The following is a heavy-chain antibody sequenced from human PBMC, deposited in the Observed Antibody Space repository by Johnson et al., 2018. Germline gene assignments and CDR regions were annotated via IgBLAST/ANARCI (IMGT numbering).Heavy chain of an antibody. J-gene: IGHJ6*02. CDR2: LYTSGSS. CDR3: AREDLSPSPDYADYAYGLDV. D-gene: IGHD4-17*01. V-gene: IGHV4-4*07. CDR1: GDSISSYY. Sequence: QVQLQESGPGLVKPSQTLSLTCTVSGDSISSYYWSWIRQPAGKGLEWIGRLYTSGSSNYNHSLNSRVTMSVDTSKNQFSLKLSSVTAADTAVYYCAREDLSPSPDYADYAYGLDVWGQGTTVTVSS.